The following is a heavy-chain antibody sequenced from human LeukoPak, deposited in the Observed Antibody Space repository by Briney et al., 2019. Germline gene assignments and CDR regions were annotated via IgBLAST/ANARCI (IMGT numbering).Heavy chain of an antibody. Sequence: SETLSLTCAVYGGSFSGYYWSWIRQPPGKGLEWIGEINHSGSTNYNPSLKSQVTISVDTSKNQFSLKLSSVTAADTAVYYCARVGLSSGWYGDYWGQGTLVTVSS. CDR2: INHSGST. CDR3: ARVGLSSGWYGDY. V-gene: IGHV4-34*01. D-gene: IGHD6-19*01. CDR1: GGSFSGYY. J-gene: IGHJ4*02.